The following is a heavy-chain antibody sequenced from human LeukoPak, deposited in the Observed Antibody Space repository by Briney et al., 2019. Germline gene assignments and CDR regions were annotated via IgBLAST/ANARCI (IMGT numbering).Heavy chain of an antibody. CDR3: ARHGGVGVIPDFDY. V-gene: IGHV4-39*01. D-gene: IGHD2-8*02. Sequence: KPSETLSLTCTVSGDSISSSSYYWGWIRQPPGKGQEWIGSIYYSGSTYYNPSLKSRVTMSVDTSKNQFSLKLSSVTAADTAVYYCARHGGVGVIPDFDYWGPGTLVTVSS. J-gene: IGHJ4*02. CDR2: IYYSGST. CDR1: GDSISSSSYY.